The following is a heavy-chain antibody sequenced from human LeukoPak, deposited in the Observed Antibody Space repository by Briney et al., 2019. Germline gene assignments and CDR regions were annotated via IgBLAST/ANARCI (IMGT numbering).Heavy chain of an antibody. J-gene: IGHJ6*02. D-gene: IGHD3-3*01. CDR1: EGSISSYY. Sequence: PSEILSLTCTVSEGSISSYYWTWIRQPPGKGLEWFGYIYYSGSTNYNPSLKSRVTISVDTSKKHFSLKLSSVTAADTAVYYCARHFAGPGTYTPYYGMDVWGQGTTVTVS. CDR2: IYYSGST. V-gene: IGHV4-59*08. CDR3: ARHFAGPGTYTPYYGMDV.